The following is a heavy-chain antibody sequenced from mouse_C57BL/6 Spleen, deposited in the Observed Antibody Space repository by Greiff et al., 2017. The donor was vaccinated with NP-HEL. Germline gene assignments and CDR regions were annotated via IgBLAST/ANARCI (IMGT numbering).Heavy chain of an antibody. D-gene: IGHD3-2*02. J-gene: IGHJ3*01. CDR1: GYSITSGYY. V-gene: IGHV3-6*01. Sequence: VQLKESGPGLVKPSQSLSLTCSVTGYSITSGYYWNWIRQFPGNKLEWMGYISYDGSNNYNPSLKNRISITRDTSKNQFFLKLNSVTTEDTATYYCARGSSGLAWFAYWGQGTLVTVSA. CDR3: ARGSSGLAWFAY. CDR2: ISYDGSN.